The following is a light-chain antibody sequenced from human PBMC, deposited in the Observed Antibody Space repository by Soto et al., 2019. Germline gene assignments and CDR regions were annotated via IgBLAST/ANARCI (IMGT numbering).Light chain of an antibody. CDR2: GAS. Sequence: EIVLTQSPGTRSLSPGERATLSCMASQTLTTRFLAWYQQKPGQAPRLLIYGASSRATGIPERFSGSGSGTEYTLTISRLEPEEFAVYSCQQYADLPYTFGQGITLEIK. J-gene: IGKJ2*01. CDR1: QTLTTRF. CDR3: QQYADLPYT. V-gene: IGKV3-20*01.